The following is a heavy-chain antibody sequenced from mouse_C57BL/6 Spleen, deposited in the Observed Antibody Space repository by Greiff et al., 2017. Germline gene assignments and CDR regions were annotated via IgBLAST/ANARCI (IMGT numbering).Heavy chain of an antibody. CDR1: GFSLTSYA. CDR3: ARTNYGGSSSYYAMDY. J-gene: IGHJ4*01. D-gene: IGHD1-1*01. Sequence: VKVVESGPGLVAPSECLSISCTASGFSLTSYAISWVRQPPGKGLEWLGVIWPGGGTTYNSAPNSRLSISKDNSKSQVFLKIDSLQTDDTARYYCARTNYGGSSSYYAMDYWGKGTSVTVSS. CDR2: IWPGGGT. V-gene: IGHV2-9-1*01.